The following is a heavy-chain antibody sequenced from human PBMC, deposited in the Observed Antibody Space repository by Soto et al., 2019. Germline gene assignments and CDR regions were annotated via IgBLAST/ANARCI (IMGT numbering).Heavy chain of an antibody. J-gene: IGHJ6*02. V-gene: IGHV3-30-3*01. Sequence: PGGSLRLSCAASGFPFSSYAMHWVRQAPGKGLEWVAVISYDGSNKYYADSVKGRFTISRDNSKNTLYLQMNSLRAEDTAVYYCAGYYYYYGMDVWGQGTTVTVSS. CDR1: GFPFSSYA. CDR2: ISYDGSNK. CDR3: AGYYYYYGMDV.